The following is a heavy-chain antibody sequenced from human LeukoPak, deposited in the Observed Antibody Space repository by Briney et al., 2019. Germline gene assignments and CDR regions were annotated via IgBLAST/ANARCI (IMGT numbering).Heavy chain of an antibody. CDR3: AKDWSFTAPYYFDY. CDR1: GFTFDDYA. V-gene: IGHV3-9*01. D-gene: IGHD5-18*01. J-gene: IGHJ4*02. CDR2: ISWNSGSI. Sequence: GRSLRFSCAASGFTFDDYAMHWVGHAPGKGLEWGSGISWNSGSIVYADSVKGRFTIYRDKGKNSLYLQMNSLRAEDTAVYYCAKDWSFTAPYYFDYWGQGTLVTVSS.